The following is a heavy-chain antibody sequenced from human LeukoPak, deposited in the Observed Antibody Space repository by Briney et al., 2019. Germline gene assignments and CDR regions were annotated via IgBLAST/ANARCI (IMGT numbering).Heavy chain of an antibody. V-gene: IGHV1-69*05. Sequence: SVKVSCKASGGTFSSYAISWVRQAPGQGLEWMGGIISIFGTANYAQKFQGRVTITTDESTSTAYMELSSLRSEDTAVYYCARLVGYCSSTSCLDFDYWGQGTLVTVSS. CDR3: ARLVGYCSSTSCLDFDY. D-gene: IGHD2-2*01. J-gene: IGHJ4*02. CDR2: IISIFGTA. CDR1: GGTFSSYA.